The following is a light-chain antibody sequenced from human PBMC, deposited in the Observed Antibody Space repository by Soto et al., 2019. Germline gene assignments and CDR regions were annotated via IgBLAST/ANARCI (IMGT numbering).Light chain of an antibody. CDR1: QSVSSSY. V-gene: IGKV3-20*01. CDR2: GAS. Sequence: EIVLTQSPGPLSLSPGERATLSCRASQSVSSSYLAWYQHKPGQAPRLLIYGASSRATGIPDRFSGSGSGTDFTLTISRLEPEDFAVYYCQQYGSSPTWTFGQGTKVEIK. J-gene: IGKJ1*01. CDR3: QQYGSSPTWT.